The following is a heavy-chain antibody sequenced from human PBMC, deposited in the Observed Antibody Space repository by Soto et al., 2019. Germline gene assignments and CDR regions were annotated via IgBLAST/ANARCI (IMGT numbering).Heavy chain of an antibody. J-gene: IGHJ4*02. D-gene: IGHD3-10*01. CDR1: GFTFSDHY. V-gene: IGHV3-72*01. CDR3: TVCGSGNDFGAA. Sequence: EVQLVESGGGLVQPGGSLRLSCAASGFTFSDHYMDWVRQAPGKGLEWVGRSKNKADSYTTEYAASVKGRFTISRDGSKNTMFLQINILKTEDTAVYYCTVCGSGNDFGAAWGQGILVTVSS. CDR2: SKNKADSYTT.